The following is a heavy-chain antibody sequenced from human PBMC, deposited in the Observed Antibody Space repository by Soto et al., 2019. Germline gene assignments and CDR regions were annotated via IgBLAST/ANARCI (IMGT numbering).Heavy chain of an antibody. CDR3: VRGATVGTTTGFFDY. CDR1: GYSFPTHW. D-gene: IGHD1-26*01. CDR2: TYPGDSDI. V-gene: IGHV5-51*01. Sequence: PGESLKISCKGSGYSFPTHWIGWVRQMPGKGLEWMGITYPGDSDIRYSPSFQCQVTISVDKSINTAYLQWSTLTASDTAMYYCVRGATVGTTTGFFDYWGQGALVTVSS. J-gene: IGHJ4*02.